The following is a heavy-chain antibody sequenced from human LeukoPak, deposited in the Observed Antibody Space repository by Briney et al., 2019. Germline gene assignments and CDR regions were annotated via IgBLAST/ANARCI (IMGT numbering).Heavy chain of an antibody. Sequence: PSGTLSLTCAVSGGSISSDNWWSWVRQPPGKGLEWIGEIYHSGSTNYNLSLKSRVTISVDKSKNQFSLKLNSVTAADTAVYYCARDYCTSTTCPNWFDPWGQGTLVTVSS. CDR1: GGSISSDNW. CDR3: ARDYCTSTTCPNWFDP. D-gene: IGHD2-2*01. J-gene: IGHJ5*02. CDR2: IYHSGST. V-gene: IGHV4-4*02.